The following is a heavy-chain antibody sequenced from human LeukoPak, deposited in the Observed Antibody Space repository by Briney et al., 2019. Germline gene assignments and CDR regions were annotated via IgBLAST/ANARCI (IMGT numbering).Heavy chain of an antibody. CDR3: AKDLVVPAAFFDC. CDR2: ISGSGGST. V-gene: IGHV3-23*01. Sequence: PGGSLSLSCAAPGFTLSSYAMSWVRQAPGKGLEWVYAISGSGGSTYYADSVKGRFTISRDNSKNTLYLQMNSLRAEDTAVYYCAKDLVVPAAFFDCGGQGTLVTVSA. CDR1: GFTLSSYA. D-gene: IGHD2-2*01. J-gene: IGHJ4*02.